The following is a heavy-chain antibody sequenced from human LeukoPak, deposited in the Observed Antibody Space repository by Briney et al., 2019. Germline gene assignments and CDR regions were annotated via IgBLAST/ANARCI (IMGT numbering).Heavy chain of an antibody. CDR1: GFTVGSNT. V-gene: IGHV3-66*01. J-gene: IGHJ4*02. CDR3: ARGGSYFDISGYYFY. CDR2: IYSGGST. Sequence: GGSLRLSCAASGFTVGSNTMSWVRQAPGKGLEWVSIIYSGGSTSYADSVKGRFTISRDNSMNTLYLQMNSLRTEDTAVYYCARGGSYFDISGYYFYWGQGTLVTVPS. D-gene: IGHD3-22*01.